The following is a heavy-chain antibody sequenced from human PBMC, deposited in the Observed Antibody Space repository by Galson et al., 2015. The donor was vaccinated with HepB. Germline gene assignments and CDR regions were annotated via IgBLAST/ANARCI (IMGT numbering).Heavy chain of an antibody. Sequence: ETLSLTCTVSNGSVSSGSYYWSWIRQPPGKGLEWIGYIYYSGSTNYNPSLKSRVTISVDTSKNQVSLRLTSVTGADTAVYYCAGDGGILGAPGVFDYWGPGTLVTVSS. D-gene: IGHD1-26*01. CDR3: AGDGGILGAPGVFDY. CDR2: IYYSGST. J-gene: IGHJ4*02. V-gene: IGHV4-61*01. CDR1: NGSVSSGSYY.